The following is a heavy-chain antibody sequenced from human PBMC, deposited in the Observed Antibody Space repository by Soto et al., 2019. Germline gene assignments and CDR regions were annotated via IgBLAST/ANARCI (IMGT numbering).Heavy chain of an antibody. Sequence: QVQLVQSGAEVKKPGSSVKVSCKASGGTVSSYAISWVRQAPGQGLEWMGGIIPIFGTANYAQKFQGRINIAADESTSTTYMELTSLRSEDTAVYCCTSDHAPGGYCDSSGYYSVAQNYDPWGQGTLVTVSS. CDR1: GGTVSSYA. J-gene: IGHJ5*02. CDR2: IIPIFGTA. CDR3: TSDHAPGGYCDSSGYYSVAQNYDP. V-gene: IGHV1-69*01. D-gene: IGHD3-22*01.